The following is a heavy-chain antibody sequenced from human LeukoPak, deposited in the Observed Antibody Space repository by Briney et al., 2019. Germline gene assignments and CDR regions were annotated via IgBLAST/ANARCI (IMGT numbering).Heavy chain of an antibody. CDR1: GFTFSSDG. J-gene: IGHJ5*02. V-gene: IGHV3-33*01. Sequence: PGGALRLSCAASGFTFSSDGMHWVRQAPGKGLEWVAVIWYDGSNKHYADSVKGRFTISRDNSKNTLYLQMNSLRADDTAVYHCARGGNYYGRSGWFDPWGQGTLVTVSS. CDR3: ARGGNYYGRSGWFDP. D-gene: IGHD3-10*01. CDR2: IWYDGSNK.